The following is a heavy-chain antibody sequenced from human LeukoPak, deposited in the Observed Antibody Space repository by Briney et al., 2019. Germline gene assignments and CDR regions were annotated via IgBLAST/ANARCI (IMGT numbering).Heavy chain of an antibody. D-gene: IGHD3-22*01. Sequence: ASVKVSCKASGYTFTGYYMHWVRQAPGQGLEWMGGFDPEDGETIYAQKFQGRVTMTEDTSTDTAYMELSSLRSEDTAVYYCATEGITMITFDYWGQGTLVTVSS. CDR1: GYTFTGYY. V-gene: IGHV1-24*01. CDR3: ATEGITMITFDY. CDR2: FDPEDGET. J-gene: IGHJ4*02.